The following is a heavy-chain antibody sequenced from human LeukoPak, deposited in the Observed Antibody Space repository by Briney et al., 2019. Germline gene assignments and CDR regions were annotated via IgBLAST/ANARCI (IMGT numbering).Heavy chain of an antibody. J-gene: IGHJ4*02. Sequence: GGSLRLSCAASGFTFSDYWMHWVRQAPGKGLVWVSRINSHGSITNYADSVKGRFTISRDNAKNTLYLQMNSLRAEDTAVYYCARERGTYYLDYWGQGTLVTVSS. V-gene: IGHV3-74*01. CDR3: ARERGTYYLDY. D-gene: IGHD3-16*01. CDR2: INSHGSIT. CDR1: GFTFSDYW.